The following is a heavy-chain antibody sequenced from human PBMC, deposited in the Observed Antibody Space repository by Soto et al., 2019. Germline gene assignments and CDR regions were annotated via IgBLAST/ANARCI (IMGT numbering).Heavy chain of an antibody. CDR1: GRIFSSFP. Sequence: QVQVVQSGAEVKKPGSSVKISCKASGRIFSSFPTSWVRQVPGQGLEWMGGVISASGSVTYAPKFQGSVTMTEVNYAGIGYMELTSLTSEDTGIYYCARVGSRDAYNSVLEKWGPGTMVTVSS. J-gene: IGHJ1*01. V-gene: IGHV1-69*06. CDR3: ARVGSRDAYNSVLEK. CDR2: VISASGSV. D-gene: IGHD1-1*01.